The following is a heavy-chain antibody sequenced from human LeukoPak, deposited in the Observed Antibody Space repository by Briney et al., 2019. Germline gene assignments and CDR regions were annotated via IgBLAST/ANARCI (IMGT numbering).Heavy chain of an antibody. J-gene: IGHJ4*02. CDR3: AKGPRRWFGELLFFDY. CDR2: ISGSGGST. V-gene: IGHV3-23*01. CDR1: GFTFSSYA. Sequence: GGSLRLSCAASGFTFSSYAMSWVRQAPGKGLGWVSAISGSGGSTYYADSVKGRLTISRDNSKNTLYLQMNSLRAEDTAVYYCAKGPRRWFGELLFFDYWGQGTLVTVSS. D-gene: IGHD3-10*01.